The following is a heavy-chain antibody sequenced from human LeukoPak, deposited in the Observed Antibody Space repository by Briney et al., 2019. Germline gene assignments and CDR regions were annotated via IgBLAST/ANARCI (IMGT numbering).Heavy chain of an antibody. CDR3: ARVGKNGWDFDH. J-gene: IGHJ4*02. CDR2: IIEGGDLK. D-gene: IGHD6-19*01. V-gene: IGHV3-7*01. CDR1: GFTFSAYW. Sequence: PGGSLRLSCAASGFTFSAYWMTWVRQAPGKGLAWVANIIEGGDLKYYVDSVKGRFTISRDNTKNSLYLQMTSLRADDTAVYYCARVGKNGWDFDHWGQGTLVTVS.